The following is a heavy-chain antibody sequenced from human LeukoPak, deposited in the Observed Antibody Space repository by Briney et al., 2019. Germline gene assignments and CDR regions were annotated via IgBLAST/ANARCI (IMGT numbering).Heavy chain of an antibody. CDR3: ARDPHPLGYRSSTSCYVLDY. D-gene: IGHD2-2*01. CDR2: INPNSGGT. Sequence: GASVKVSCKASGYTFTGYYMHWVRQAPGQGLEWMGWINPNSGGTNYAQKFQGRVTMTRDTSISTAYMELSRLRSDDTAVYYCARDPHPLGYRSSTSCYVLDYWGQGTLVTVSS. J-gene: IGHJ4*02. CDR1: GYTFTGYY. V-gene: IGHV1-2*02.